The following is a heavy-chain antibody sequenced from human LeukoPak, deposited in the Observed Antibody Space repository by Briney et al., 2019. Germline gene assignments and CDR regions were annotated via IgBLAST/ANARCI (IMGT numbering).Heavy chain of an antibody. D-gene: IGHD6-13*01. CDR3: ARTDSPPLYSSSWYGNAFDI. J-gene: IGHJ3*02. CDR2: INSNSGGT. V-gene: IGHV1-2*02. CDR1: GYTFTDYY. Sequence: ASVTVSCKASGYTFTDYYMHWVRQAPGQGLEWMGWINSNSGGTNYAQKFQGRVTMTRDTSISTAYMDLSRVRSDDTAIYYCARTDSPPLYSSSWYGNAFDIWGQGTVVTVSS.